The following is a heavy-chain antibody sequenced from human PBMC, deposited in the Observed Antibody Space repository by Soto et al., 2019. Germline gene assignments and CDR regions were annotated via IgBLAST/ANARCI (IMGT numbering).Heavy chain of an antibody. CDR3: ARLLGGYDDYGGWFAP. D-gene: IGHD4-17*01. J-gene: IGHJ5*02. Sequence: SETLSLTCTISGGSISPYSWTWIRQSPGKGLEWIGYVSHSGRTFYTPSLKSRLTMSLDTSRSQFSLRLKSVSAADTAVYYCARLLGGYDDYGGWFAPWGQGTLVTV. CDR1: GGSISPYS. V-gene: IGHV4-59*01. CDR2: VSHSGRT.